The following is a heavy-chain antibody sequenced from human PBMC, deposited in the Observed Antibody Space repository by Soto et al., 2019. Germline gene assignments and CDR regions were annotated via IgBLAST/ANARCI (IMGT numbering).Heavy chain of an antibody. D-gene: IGHD2-15*01. CDR2: IKQDGSEK. CDR1: GFTFSSYW. Sequence: EVQLVESGGGLVQPGGSLRLSCAASGFTFSSYWMSWVRQAPGKGLEWVANIKQDGSEKYYVDSVKGRFTISRDNAKNSLYLQMTSLRAEDTAVYYCASDPSVVVVAATPYYYYGMDVWGQGTTVTVSS. J-gene: IGHJ6*02. V-gene: IGHV3-7*01. CDR3: ASDPSVVVVAATPYYYYGMDV.